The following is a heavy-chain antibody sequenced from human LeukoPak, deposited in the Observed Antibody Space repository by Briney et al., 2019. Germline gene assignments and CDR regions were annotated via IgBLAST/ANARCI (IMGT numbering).Heavy chain of an antibody. V-gene: IGHV1-18*01. D-gene: IGHD3-22*01. J-gene: IGHJ4*02. CDR2: ISAYNGNT. CDR1: GYTFTSYG. Sequence: RASVKVSCKASGYTFTSYGISWVRQAPGQGLEWMGWISAYNGNTNYAQKLQGRVTMTTDTSTSTAYKELRSLRSDDTAVYYCARSREAYYYDSSGYYELDYWGQGTLVTVSS. CDR3: ARSREAYYYDSSGYYELDY.